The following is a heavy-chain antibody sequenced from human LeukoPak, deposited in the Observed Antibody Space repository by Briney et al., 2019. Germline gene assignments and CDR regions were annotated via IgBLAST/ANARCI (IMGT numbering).Heavy chain of an antibody. D-gene: IGHD5-12*01. Sequence: ASVKVSCKASGYTFTSYAMNWVRQAPGQGLEWMGWINTNTGNPTYAQGFTGRFVFSLDTSVSTAYLQISSLKAEDTAVYYCARDSHPNPDIVATIGFDYWGQGTLVTVSS. CDR1: GYTFTSYA. J-gene: IGHJ4*02. V-gene: IGHV7-4-1*02. CDR2: INTNTGNP. CDR3: ARDSHPNPDIVATIGFDY.